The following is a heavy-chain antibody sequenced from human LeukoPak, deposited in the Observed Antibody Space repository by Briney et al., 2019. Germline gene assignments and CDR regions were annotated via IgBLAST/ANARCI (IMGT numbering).Heavy chain of an antibody. D-gene: IGHD1-26*01. CDR2: IYYSGSS. CDR1: GGSISSYY. J-gene: IGHJ3*02. CDR3: ARVGSYLVYYDAFDI. V-gene: IGHV4-59*01. Sequence: KPSETLSLTCTVSGGSISSYYWTWIRQPPGKGLEWIGYIYYSGSSNYNPSLKSRVTISVDTSKNQFSLKLSPVTAADTAVYYCARVGSYLVYYDAFDIWGQGTMVTVSS.